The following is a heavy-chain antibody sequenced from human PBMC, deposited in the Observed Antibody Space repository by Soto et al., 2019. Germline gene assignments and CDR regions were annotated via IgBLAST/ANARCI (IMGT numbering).Heavy chain of an antibody. CDR1: GITLGSYA. Sequence: GGSLRLSCAASGITLGSYAMSWVRQPPGKGLEWVSAISGSGGTAYYADSVQGRFTVPRDNSKNTLYLQMSTLRAEDTAVYYCANLPPREFGEPSHSYYYKSGLDVWGQGTTVTVSS. CDR2: ISGSGGTA. J-gene: IGHJ6*02. D-gene: IGHD3-10*01. V-gene: IGHV3-23*01. CDR3: ANLPPREFGEPSHSYYYKSGLDV.